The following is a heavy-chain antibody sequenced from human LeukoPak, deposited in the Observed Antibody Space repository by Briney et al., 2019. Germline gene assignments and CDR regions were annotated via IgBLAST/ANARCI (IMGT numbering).Heavy chain of an antibody. CDR3: AKGARGVAVAAHFDY. D-gene: IGHD6-19*01. CDR2: ISSSGSTI. CDR1: GFTFTKYW. J-gene: IGHJ4*02. Sequence: GDSLRLSCAASGFTFTKYWMTWVRQAPGKGLEWVSYISSSGSTIYYADSVKGRFTISRDNAKNSLYLQMNSLRAEDTAVYYCAKGARGVAVAAHFDYWGQGTLVTVSS. V-gene: IGHV3-11*01.